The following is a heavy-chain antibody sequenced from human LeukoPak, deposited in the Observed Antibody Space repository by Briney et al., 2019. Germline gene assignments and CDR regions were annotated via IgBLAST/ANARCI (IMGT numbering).Heavy chain of an antibody. CDR1: GFTFDDYG. D-gene: IGHD2-2*01. CDR3: ARVTKGTYCSSTSCYFGFSDWLDYYYMDV. Sequence: GGSLRLSCAASGFTFDDYGMSWVRQAPGKGLEWVSGINWNGGSTGYADSVKGRFTISRDNAKNSLYLQMNSLRAEDTALYYCARVTKGTYCSSTSCYFGFSDWLDYYYMDVWGKGTTVTVSS. CDR2: INWNGGST. V-gene: IGHV3-20*04. J-gene: IGHJ6*03.